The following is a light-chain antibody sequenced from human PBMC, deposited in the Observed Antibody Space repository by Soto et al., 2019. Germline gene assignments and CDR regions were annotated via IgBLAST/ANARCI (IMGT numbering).Light chain of an antibody. CDR3: QQYNSYSWT. Sequence: DIRMTQSPSTLSTSVGDRVTITCRASQNIRGWLAWYQQKPGKAPKLLIYHASTLESGVPSRFSGSGSGTEFTLTISSLQPDDFATYYCQQYNSYSWTFGQGTTVAIK. J-gene: IGKJ1*01. CDR2: HAS. V-gene: IGKV1-5*01. CDR1: QNIRGW.